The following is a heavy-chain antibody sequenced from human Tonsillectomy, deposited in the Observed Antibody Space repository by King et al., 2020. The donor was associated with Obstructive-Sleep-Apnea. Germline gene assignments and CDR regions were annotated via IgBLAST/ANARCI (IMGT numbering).Heavy chain of an antibody. CDR3: ARDPGYCSGGSCYSEGYFDY. V-gene: IGHV3-21*01. Sequence: EVQLVESGGGLVKPGGSLRLSCAASGFTFSIYSMNWVRQAPGKGLEWVSSISSSSSYIYYADSVKGPFTISRDNAKNSLYLQMNSLRAEDTAVYYCARDPGYCSGGSCYSEGYFDYWGQGTLVTVSS. J-gene: IGHJ4*02. CDR2: ISSSSSYI. CDR1: GFTFSIYS. D-gene: IGHD2-15*01.